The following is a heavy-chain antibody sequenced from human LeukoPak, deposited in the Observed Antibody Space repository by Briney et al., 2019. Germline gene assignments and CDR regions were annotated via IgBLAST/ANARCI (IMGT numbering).Heavy chain of an antibody. D-gene: IGHD3-10*01. Sequence: ASVKVSCKASGGTFSSYAISWVRQAPGQGLEWMGRIIPIFGTANYAQKFQGRVTITTDGSTSTAYMELSSLRSEDTAVYYCAREFKGSGKSSFDYWGQGTLVTVSS. CDR2: IIPIFGTA. V-gene: IGHV1-69*05. CDR3: AREFKGSGKSSFDY. CDR1: GGTFSSYA. J-gene: IGHJ4*02.